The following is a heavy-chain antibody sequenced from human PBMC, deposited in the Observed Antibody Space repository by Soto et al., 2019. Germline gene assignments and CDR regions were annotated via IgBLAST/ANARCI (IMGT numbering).Heavy chain of an antibody. CDR3: ARDEYHYGSGSSYSTLDD. J-gene: IGHJ4*02. V-gene: IGHV1-46*01. CDR2: INRSGGKT. D-gene: IGHD3-10*01. CDR1: GYTFTNHY. Sequence: ASVKVSCKTSGYTFTNHYVHWVRQGPGQGPEWMGTINRSGGKTDYAQKFKGRVTLTSDTPTSTVYMELRSLRSEDTPIYYCARDEYHYGSGSSYSTLDDWGQGTLGTVSS.